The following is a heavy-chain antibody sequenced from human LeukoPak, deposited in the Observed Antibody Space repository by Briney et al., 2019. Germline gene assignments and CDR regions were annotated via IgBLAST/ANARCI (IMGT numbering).Heavy chain of an antibody. CDR3: TTASGSYYGGYYMDV. Sequence: GGSLRLSCAASGFTLSSSWMSWVRQAPGKGLEWVGRIKSKTDGGTTDYAAPVKGRFTISRDDSKNTLYLQMNSLKTEDTAVYYCTTASGSYYGGYYMDVWGKGTTVTVSS. V-gene: IGHV3-15*01. J-gene: IGHJ6*03. CDR1: GFTLSSSW. D-gene: IGHD1-26*01. CDR2: IKSKTDGGTT.